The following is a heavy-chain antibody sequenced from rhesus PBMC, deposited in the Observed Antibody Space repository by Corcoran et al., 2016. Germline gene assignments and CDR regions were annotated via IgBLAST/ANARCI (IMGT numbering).Heavy chain of an antibody. CDR2: IGGVSNYT. D-gene: IGHD4-23*01. CDR1: GFTFSGYE. J-gene: IGHJ3*01. V-gene: IGHV3-115*02. Sequence: EVQLAESGGGLVQPGGSLRLSCAASGFTFSGYEMHWVRQAPGKGLESVSVIGGVSNYTHYADSVKGRFTISRDNAKNSLSLQMNSLRAEDTAVYYCARRGVTTFAFDFWGQGLRVTVSS. CDR3: ARRGVTTFAFDF.